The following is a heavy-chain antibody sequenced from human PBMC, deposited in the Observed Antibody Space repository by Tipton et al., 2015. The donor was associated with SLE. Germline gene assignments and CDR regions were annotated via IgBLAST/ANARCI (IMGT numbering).Heavy chain of an antibody. V-gene: IGHV4-38-2*02. CDR1: GYSISSGYY. J-gene: IGHJ6*04. CDR3: ASVLGDV. CDR2: IYHSGST. Sequence: TLSLTCTVSGYSISSGYYWGWIRQPPGTGLEWIGSIYHSGSTYYNPSLKSRVTISVDTSKNQFSLKLSSVTAADTAVYYCASVLGDVWGKGTTVTVSS.